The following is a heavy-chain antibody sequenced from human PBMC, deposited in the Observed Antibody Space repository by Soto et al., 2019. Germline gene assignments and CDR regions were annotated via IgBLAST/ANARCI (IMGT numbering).Heavy chain of an antibody. J-gene: IGHJ3*02. CDR2: IYYSGST. V-gene: IGHV4-30-4*08. Sequence: SETLSLTCTVSGGSISSGGYYWSWIRQHPGKGLEWIGYIYYSGSTYYNPSLKSRVTISVDTSKNQFSLKLSSVTAADTAVYYCARESPPPTTVTTAWAFDIWGQGTMVTVSS. D-gene: IGHD4-17*01. CDR1: GGSISSGGYY. CDR3: ARESPPPTTVTTAWAFDI.